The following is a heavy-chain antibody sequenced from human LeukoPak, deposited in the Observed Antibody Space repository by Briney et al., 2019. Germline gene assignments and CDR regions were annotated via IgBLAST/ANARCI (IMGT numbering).Heavy chain of an antibody. J-gene: IGHJ3*02. CDR2: IWYDGNNK. CDR3: ARSHSEAAFDI. Sequence: PGGSLRLSCAASGFTFSSYGMHWVRQAPGKGLEWVALIWYDGNNKYYADSVKGRFTISRDNSKNTLYLQLNSLRAEDTAVYYCARSHSEAAFDIWGQGTMVTVSS. V-gene: IGHV3-33*01. CDR1: GFTFSSYG.